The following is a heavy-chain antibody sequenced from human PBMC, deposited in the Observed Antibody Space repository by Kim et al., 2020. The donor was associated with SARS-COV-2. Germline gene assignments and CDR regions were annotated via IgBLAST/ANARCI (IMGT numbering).Heavy chain of an antibody. CDR1: GGSISSSNW. D-gene: IGHD5-18*01. J-gene: IGHJ4*02. CDR2: IYHSGST. CDR3: ARDLEYSYGFDY. V-gene: IGHV4-4*02. Sequence: SETLSLTCAVSGGSISSSNWWSWVRPPPGQGLEWIGEIYHSGSTNYNPSLKSRVTISVDKSKNQFSLKLSSVTAADTAVYYCARDLEYSYGFDYWGQGTLVTVSS.